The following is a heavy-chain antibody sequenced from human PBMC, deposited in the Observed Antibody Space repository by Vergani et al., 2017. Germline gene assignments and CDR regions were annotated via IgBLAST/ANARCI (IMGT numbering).Heavy chain of an antibody. J-gene: IGHJ4*02. CDR3: ARESGGVDY. V-gene: IGHV7-4-1*02. Sequence: QVQLVQSGSALKKPGASVKLSCKASGYTFTRYALSWVRQAPGQGLEWLGWINTNTGDPTYAQAFRGRFVFSLDTSVSTAFLQISSLKAEDTAVYYCARESGGVDYWGQGTLVTVSS. CDR1: GYTFTRYA. D-gene: IGHD6-25*01. CDR2: INTNTGDP.